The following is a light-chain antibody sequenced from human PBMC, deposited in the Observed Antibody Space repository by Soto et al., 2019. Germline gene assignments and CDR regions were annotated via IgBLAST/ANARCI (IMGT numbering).Light chain of an antibody. CDR3: QQRSNWPPGT. J-gene: IGKJ4*01. CDR2: GAS. CDR1: QSVDIS. Sequence: EIVLTQSPATLSVSPGERVILSCRASQSVDISLAWYQQKPGQAPRLLIYGASTRATDMPGTFSGSGSGTDFTLTISSLEPEDFAVYYCQQRSNWPPGTFGGGTKVDIK. V-gene: IGKV3-11*01.